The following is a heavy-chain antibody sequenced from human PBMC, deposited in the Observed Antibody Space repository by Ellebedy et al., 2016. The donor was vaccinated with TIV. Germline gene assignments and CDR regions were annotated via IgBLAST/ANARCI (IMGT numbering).Heavy chain of an antibody. V-gene: IGHV3-66*01. D-gene: IGHD3-9*01. J-gene: IGHJ6*02. CDR3: ARDSRSLWYNTGYYNEDYYYYGMDV. CDR1: GFTVSSHY. CDR2: IYSGGSI. Sequence: PGGSLRLSCAVSGFTVSSHYMSWVRQAPGKGLEWVSIIYSGGSIYYEDYVKSRFTIARDNSKNTLYLQMNSLRAEDTAVYYCARDSRSLWYNTGYYNEDYYYYGMDVWGQGTTVTVSS.